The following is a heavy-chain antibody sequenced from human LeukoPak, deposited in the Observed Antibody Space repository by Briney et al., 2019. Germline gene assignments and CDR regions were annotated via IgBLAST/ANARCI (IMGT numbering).Heavy chain of an antibody. CDR3: ARDEAAGGHDS. Sequence: ASVKVSCKASGYTFIDYYINWVRQAPGQGLEWMGWINPISGGTKYAQKFQGRVTLTRDTSVTTAYMELSRLRSDDTAVYYCARDEAAGGHDSWGPGTLVAVSS. J-gene: IGHJ4*02. D-gene: IGHD6-13*01. V-gene: IGHV1-2*02. CDR1: GYTFIDYY. CDR2: INPISGGT.